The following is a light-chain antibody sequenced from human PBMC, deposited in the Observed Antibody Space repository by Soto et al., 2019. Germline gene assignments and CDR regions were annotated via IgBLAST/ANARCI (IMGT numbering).Light chain of an antibody. J-gene: IGLJ2*01. Sequence: QAVVTQPPSVSGAPGQRVTISCTGSSSNIGAGYDVHWYRQLPGTAPKLLIYGDTNRPSGVPDRFSGSKSATSASLVITGLQAEDEADYYCQSYDTALNVYVVFGGGTKLTVL. V-gene: IGLV1-40*01. CDR2: GDT. CDR3: QSYDTALNVYVV. CDR1: SSNIGAGYD.